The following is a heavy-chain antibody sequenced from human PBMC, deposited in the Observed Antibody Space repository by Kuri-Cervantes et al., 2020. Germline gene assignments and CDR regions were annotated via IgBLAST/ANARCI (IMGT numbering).Heavy chain of an antibody. CDR2: INSDGRST. V-gene: IGHV3-74*01. D-gene: IGHD6-19*01. CDR1: GFTFSSYW. CDR3: ARVKQWLPDY. Sequence: GESLKISCAASGFTFSSYWMHWVRQAPGKGLVWVSRINSDGRSTSYADSVKGRFTISRDNAKNTVYLHMESLRAEDTAVYYCARVKQWLPDYWGQGTLVTVSS. J-gene: IGHJ4*02.